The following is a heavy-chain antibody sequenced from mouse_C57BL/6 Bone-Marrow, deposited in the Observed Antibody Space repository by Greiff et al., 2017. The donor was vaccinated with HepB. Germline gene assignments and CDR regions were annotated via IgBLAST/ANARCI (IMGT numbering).Heavy chain of an antibody. J-gene: IGHJ3*01. V-gene: IGHV14-3*01. D-gene: IGHD1-1*01. CDR1: GFNIKNTY. Sequence: SVAELVRPGASVKLSCTASGFNIKNTYMHWVKQRPEQGLEWIGRIDPANGNTKYAPKFQGKATITADTSSNTAYLQLSSLTSEDTAIYYCASKGPYYGSSYGFAYWGQGTLVTVSA. CDR2: IDPANGNT. CDR3: ASKGPYYGSSYGFAY.